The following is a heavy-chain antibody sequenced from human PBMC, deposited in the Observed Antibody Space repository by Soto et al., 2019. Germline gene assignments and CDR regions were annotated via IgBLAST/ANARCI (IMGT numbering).Heavy chain of an antibody. CDR2: IIPIFGTA. CDR1: GGTFSSYA. CDR3: AAQEGYYDILTGPSFEYYYGMDV. Sequence: SVTVSCKASGGTFSSYAISWVRQAPGQGLEWMGGIIPIFGTANYAQKFQGRVTITADESTSTAYMELSSLRSEDTAVYYCAAQEGYYDILTGPSFEYYYGMDVWGQGTTVTVSS. J-gene: IGHJ6*02. D-gene: IGHD3-9*01. V-gene: IGHV1-69*13.